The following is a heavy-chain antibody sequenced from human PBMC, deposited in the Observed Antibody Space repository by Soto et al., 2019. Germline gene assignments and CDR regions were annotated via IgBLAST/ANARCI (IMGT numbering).Heavy chain of an antibody. J-gene: IGHJ4*02. CDR3: ARLCTPDYIMRGHFDS. D-gene: IGHD4-4*01. Sequence: PETLSLTCTVSGGSISSSSSYWGWIRQPPGKGLEWIGSIYYSGSTYYNPSLKSRVNILQDTSKNQFSLNLTSMTAADTAVYYCARLCTPDYIMRGHFDSWGQGTLVIVSS. CDR2: IYYSGST. CDR1: GGSISSSSSY. V-gene: IGHV4-39*01.